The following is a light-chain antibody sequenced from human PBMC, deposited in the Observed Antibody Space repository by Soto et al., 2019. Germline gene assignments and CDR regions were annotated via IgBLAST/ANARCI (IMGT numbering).Light chain of an antibody. Sequence: DIQMTQSPSSLSASVGDRVTITCRASQNIYRYLNWYQQKPGKAPKILIYAASSLQSGVPSRFSGSGSGTDFTLTINSLQSEDLAIYYCQQSYSVSYTFGQGTKLEMK. CDR3: QQSYSVSYT. CDR1: QNIYRY. V-gene: IGKV1-39*01. CDR2: AAS. J-gene: IGKJ2*01.